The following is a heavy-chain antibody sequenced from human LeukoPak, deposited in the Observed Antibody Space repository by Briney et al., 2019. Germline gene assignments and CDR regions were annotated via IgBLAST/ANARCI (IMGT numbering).Heavy chain of an antibody. Sequence: GGSLRLSCAASGFTFSSHWMSWVRQAPGKGLEWVANIKQDGSEKYYADSVKGRFTISRDNSKNTLYLQMNSLRAEDTAVYYCAKEAVAGYLYYYYYYMDVWGKGTTVTVSS. J-gene: IGHJ6*03. CDR3: AKEAVAGYLYYYYYYMDV. D-gene: IGHD6-19*01. V-gene: IGHV3-7*01. CDR2: IKQDGSEK. CDR1: GFTFSSHW.